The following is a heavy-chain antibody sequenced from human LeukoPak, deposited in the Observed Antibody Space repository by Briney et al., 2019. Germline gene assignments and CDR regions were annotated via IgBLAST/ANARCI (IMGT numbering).Heavy chain of an antibody. D-gene: IGHD3-22*01. CDR3: ARGSSNGSNYFVY. Sequence: GGSLRLSCAASGFTFNDYYMTWFRQAPGKGLEWISYITSSGASTYYADSVKGRFTISRDNAENSLFLQMNSLRAEDTAVYYCARGSSNGSNYFVYWGQGTLVTVSS. V-gene: IGHV3-11*01. J-gene: IGHJ4*02. CDR2: ITSSGAST. CDR1: GFTFNDYY.